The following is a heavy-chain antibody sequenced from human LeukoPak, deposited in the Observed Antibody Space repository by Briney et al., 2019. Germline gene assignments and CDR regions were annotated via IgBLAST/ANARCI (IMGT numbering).Heavy chain of an antibody. J-gene: IGHJ1*01. Sequence: SETRSLTCAVYGGSFSGYYWSWIRQPPGKGLEWIGEINHSGSTNYNPSLKSRVTISVDTSKNQFSLKLSSVTAADTAVYYCARGPDIVVVVAATAAEYFQHWGQGTLVTVSS. D-gene: IGHD2-15*01. V-gene: IGHV4-34*01. CDR2: INHSGST. CDR3: ARGPDIVVVVAATAAEYFQH. CDR1: GGSFSGYY.